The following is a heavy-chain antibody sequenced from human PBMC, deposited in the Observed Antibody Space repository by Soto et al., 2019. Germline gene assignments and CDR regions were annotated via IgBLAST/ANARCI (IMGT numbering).Heavy chain of an antibody. CDR2: IKQDGSEK. CDR1: GFTFSSYW. J-gene: IGHJ4*02. D-gene: IGHD5-12*01. V-gene: IGHV3-7*01. Sequence: GGSLRLSCAASGFTFSSYWMSWVRQAPGKGLEWVANIKQDGSEKDYVDSVKGRFTISRDNAKNSLYLQMNSLRAEDTAVYYCARDYSGYDAYFDYWGQGTLVTVSS. CDR3: ARDYSGYDAYFDY.